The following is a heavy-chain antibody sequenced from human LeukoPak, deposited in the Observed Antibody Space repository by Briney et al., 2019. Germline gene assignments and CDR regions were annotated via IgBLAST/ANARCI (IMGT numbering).Heavy chain of an antibody. CDR1: GGTFSSYA. J-gene: IGHJ4*02. V-gene: IGHV1-69*05. CDR2: IIPIFGTA. CDR3: ATYSGSYYPFDY. Sequence: GASVKVSCKASGGTFSSYAISWVRQAPGQGLEWMGGIIPIFGTANYSQKFQGRVTITTDESTSTACMELSSLRSEDTAVYYCATYSGSYYPFDYWGQGTLVTVSS. D-gene: IGHD1-26*01.